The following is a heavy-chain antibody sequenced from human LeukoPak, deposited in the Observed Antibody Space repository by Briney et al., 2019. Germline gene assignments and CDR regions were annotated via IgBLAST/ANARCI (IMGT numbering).Heavy chain of an antibody. J-gene: IGHJ4*02. Sequence: GGSLRLSCAASGFTFSSYGMHWVRQAPGKGLEWVAVIWYDGSNKYYADSVKGRFTISRDNTKNTLHLQMNSLRAEDTAVYYCARDSRQGLLRWYFDYWGQGTLVTVSS. CDR3: ARDSRQGLLRWYFDY. V-gene: IGHV3-33*01. D-gene: IGHD4-23*01. CDR2: IWYDGSNK. CDR1: GFTFSSYG.